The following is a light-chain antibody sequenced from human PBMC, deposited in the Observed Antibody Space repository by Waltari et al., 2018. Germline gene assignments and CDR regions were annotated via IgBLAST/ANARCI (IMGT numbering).Light chain of an antibody. CDR1: HTVKSD. CDR2: GAS. Sequence: DIVVTQSPATLSVSPGERATLSCRASHTVKSDLAWYQHKPGQAPRLLIYGASTRATGIPARFSGRGSGTEFTLTISSLQSEDFAFYYCQQYHNWPRTFGQGTKVEIK. J-gene: IGKJ1*01. CDR3: QQYHNWPRT. V-gene: IGKV3-15*01.